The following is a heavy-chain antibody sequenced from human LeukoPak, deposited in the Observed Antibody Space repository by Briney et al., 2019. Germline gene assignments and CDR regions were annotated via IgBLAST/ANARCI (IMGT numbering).Heavy chain of an antibody. CDR2: IYPGDPDT. CDR3: ARHGGSGWSDDYFDY. Sequence: GESLKISCKGSGYSFTSYWIGWVRQMPGKGLEWMGIIYPGDPDTRYSPSFQGQVTISADKSISTAYLQWSSLEAPDTAMYYCARHGGSGWSDDYFDYWGQGTLVTVSS. V-gene: IGHV5-51*01. CDR1: GYSFTSYW. J-gene: IGHJ4*02. D-gene: IGHD6-19*01.